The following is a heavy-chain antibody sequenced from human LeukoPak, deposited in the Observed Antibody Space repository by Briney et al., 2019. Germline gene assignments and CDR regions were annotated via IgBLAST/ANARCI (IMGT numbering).Heavy chain of an antibody. V-gene: IGHV3-53*01. CDR1: GFTVSSNY. CDR3: AKESSWYGGYYFDY. J-gene: IGHJ4*02. D-gene: IGHD6-13*01. Sequence: GGSLRLSCAASGFTVSSNYMSWVRQAPGKGLEWVSVIYSDSSTYYADSVKGRFTVSRDNSKNTLYLQMNSLRAEDTAVYYCAKESSWYGGYYFDYWGQGTLVTVSS. CDR2: IYSDSST.